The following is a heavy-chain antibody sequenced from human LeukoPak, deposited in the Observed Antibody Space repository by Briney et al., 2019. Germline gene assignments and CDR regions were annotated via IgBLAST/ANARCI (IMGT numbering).Heavy chain of an antibody. CDR2: ISYDGSNK. V-gene: IGHV3-30*01. CDR1: GFTFSSYA. D-gene: IGHD2-15*01. Sequence: PGGSLRLSCAAAGFTFSSYAMRWVRQAPGKGLEWGAVISYDGSNKYYADSVKGRFTISRDNSKNTLYLQMNSLRAEDTAAYYCARDPDYCSGGSCYPPFDYWGQGTLVTVSS. J-gene: IGHJ4*02. CDR3: ARDPDYCSGGSCYPPFDY.